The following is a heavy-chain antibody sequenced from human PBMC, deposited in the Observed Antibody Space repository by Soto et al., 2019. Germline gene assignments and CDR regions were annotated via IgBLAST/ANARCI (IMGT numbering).Heavy chain of an antibody. CDR3: ARSGLRLGDVEFDP. CDR1: GGSIGAYY. V-gene: IGHV4-59*01. CDR2: MYSSGT. D-gene: IGHD3-16*01. Sequence: QVRLQESGPGLVKPSETLFLTCTVSGGSIGAYYWTWIRQPPGMVLEWIGFMYSSGTTYNTSLKSRVIISVETSKNQFSLKLTSVTAVDTAVYFCARSGLRLGDVEFDPWGPGILVTVSS. J-gene: IGHJ5*02.